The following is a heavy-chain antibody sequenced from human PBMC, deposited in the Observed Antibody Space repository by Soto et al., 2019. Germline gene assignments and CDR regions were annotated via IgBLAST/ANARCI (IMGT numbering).Heavy chain of an antibody. J-gene: IGHJ4*02. CDR3: ARDQRYYYYNSGYYRWDY. V-gene: IGHV1-18*01. Sequence: ASVKVSCKATGYTFTSYGFAWVRQAPGQGLEWMGWISAYNDNTNYAQKFQGRVTMTTDTSTSTAYMELRSLRSDDTAVYYCARDQRYYYYNSGYYRWDYWGQGTLVTVSS. D-gene: IGHD3-22*01. CDR1: GYTFTSYG. CDR2: ISAYNDNT.